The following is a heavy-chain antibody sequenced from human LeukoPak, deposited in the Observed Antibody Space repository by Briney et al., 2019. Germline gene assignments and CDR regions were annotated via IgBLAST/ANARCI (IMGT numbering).Heavy chain of an antibody. V-gene: IGHV1-2*06. CDR2: INPNSGGT. CDR3: ARYCTNGVCLGDY. J-gene: IGHJ4*02. CDR1: GYTFTGYY. Sequence: GASVKVSCKASGYTFTGYYMHWVRQAPGQGLEWMGRINPNSGGTSYAQKFQGRVTMTRDTSISTAYMELSRLRSDDTAVYYCARYCTNGVCLGDYWGQGTLVTVSS. D-gene: IGHD2-8*01.